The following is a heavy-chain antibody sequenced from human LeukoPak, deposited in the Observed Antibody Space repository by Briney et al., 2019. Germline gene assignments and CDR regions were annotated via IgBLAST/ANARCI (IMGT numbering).Heavy chain of an antibody. V-gene: IGHV3-11*03. Sequence: GGSLRLSCAASGFTFSDYYMSWIPPAPGKGLEWVSYICGSSSYTNYADSVKGRFTISRDNAKESLYLQMNSLRAEGTAVYYCARRYCNSTSCYCIDYWGQGTLVTVSS. D-gene: IGHD2-2*01. CDR1: GFTFSDYY. CDR3: ARRYCNSTSCYCIDY. J-gene: IGHJ4*02. CDR2: ICGSSSYT.